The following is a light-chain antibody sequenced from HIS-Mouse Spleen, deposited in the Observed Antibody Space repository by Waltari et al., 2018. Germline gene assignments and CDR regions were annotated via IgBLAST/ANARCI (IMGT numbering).Light chain of an antibody. CDR2: GAS. Sequence: EIVLTQSPGTLSLSPGERATLSCRASQSVSSSYLAWYQQKPAQAPRLLIYGASSRATGIPDRFSGSGSGTDFTLTISRLEPEDFAVYYCQQYGSSRQTFGGGTKVEIK. CDR3: QQYGSSRQT. CDR1: QSVSSSY. V-gene: IGKV3-20*01. J-gene: IGKJ4*01.